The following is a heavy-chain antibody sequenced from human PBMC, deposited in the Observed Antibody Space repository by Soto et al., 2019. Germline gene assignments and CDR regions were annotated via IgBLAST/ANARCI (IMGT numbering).Heavy chain of an antibody. CDR3: ARGRGTMIVVVITDY. CDR2: ISYDGSNK. CDR1: GFTFSSYA. D-gene: IGHD3-22*01. Sequence: GGSLRLSCAASGFTFSSYAMHWVRQALGKGLEWVAVISYDGSNKYYADSVKGRFTISRDNSKNTLYLQMNSLRAEDTAVYYCARGRGTMIVVVITDYWGQGTLVTVSS. J-gene: IGHJ4*02. V-gene: IGHV3-30-3*01.